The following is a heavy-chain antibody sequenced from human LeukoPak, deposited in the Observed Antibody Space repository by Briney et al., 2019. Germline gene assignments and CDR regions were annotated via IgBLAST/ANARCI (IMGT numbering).Heavy chain of an antibody. V-gene: IGHV5-51*01. CDR3: ARGSYYYDSSGSPSDY. D-gene: IGHD3-22*01. CDR1: GYSFTSYW. CDR2: IYPGDSDT. J-gene: IGHJ4*02. Sequence: GESLKISCKGSGYSFTSYWIGWVRQMPGKGLEWMGIIYPGDSDTRYSPSFQGQVTISADKSISTAYLQWSSLKASDTAMYYCARGSYYYDSSGSPSDYWGQGTLVTVSS.